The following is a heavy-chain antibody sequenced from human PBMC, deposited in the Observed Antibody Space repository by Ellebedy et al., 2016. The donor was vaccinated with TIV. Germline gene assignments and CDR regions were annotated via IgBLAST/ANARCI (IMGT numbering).Heavy chain of an antibody. Sequence: GESLKISCAASGFTFSSYSMNWVRQAPGKGLEWVSSISSSSSYIYYADSVKGRFTISRDNAKNSLYLQMNSLRAEDTAVYYCARDGFMRVGATPYFDYWGQGTLVTVSS. CDR2: ISSSSSYI. CDR1: GFTFSSYS. J-gene: IGHJ4*02. V-gene: IGHV3-21*01. D-gene: IGHD1-26*01. CDR3: ARDGFMRVGATPYFDY.